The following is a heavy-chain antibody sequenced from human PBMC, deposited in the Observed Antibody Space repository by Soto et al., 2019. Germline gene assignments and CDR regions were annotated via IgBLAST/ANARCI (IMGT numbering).Heavy chain of an antibody. CDR2: INHSGST. D-gene: IGHD3-10*01. CDR1: GGSFSGYY. CDR3: ARGRVRGSHFDY. V-gene: IGHV4-34*01. J-gene: IGHJ4*02. Sequence: SETLSLTCAVYGGSFSGYYWSWIRQPPGKWLEWIGEINHSGSTNYNPSLKSRVTISVDKSKTHFSLKLSSVTAADTAVYYCARGRVRGSHFDYWGQGTLVTVSS.